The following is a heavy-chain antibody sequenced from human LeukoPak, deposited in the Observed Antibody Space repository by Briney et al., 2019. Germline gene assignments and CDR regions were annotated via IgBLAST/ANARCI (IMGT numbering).Heavy chain of an antibody. Sequence: SETLSLTCTVSGGSLSSSSYYWGWIRQPPGKGLEWIGSIYYSGSTYYNPSLKSRVTISVDTSKNQFSLKLSSVTAADTAVYYCASPLIAVAGSFDYWGQGTLVTVSS. J-gene: IGHJ4*02. D-gene: IGHD6-19*01. CDR2: IYYSGST. CDR3: ASPLIAVAGSFDY. V-gene: IGHV4-39*01. CDR1: GGSLSSSSYY.